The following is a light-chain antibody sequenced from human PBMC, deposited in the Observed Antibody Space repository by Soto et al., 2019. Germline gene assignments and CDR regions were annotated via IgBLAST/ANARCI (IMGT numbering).Light chain of an antibody. Sequence: QSALTQPASVSRSPGQSITISCTGTSSDVGGYNYVSWYQQYPGKAPKLMIYDVSNRPSGVSNRFSGSKSGNTASLTISGLQAEDEADYYCSSYTSSSTLVFGGGTKVTVL. CDR3: SSYTSSSTLV. CDR1: SSDVGGYNY. V-gene: IGLV2-14*01. J-gene: IGLJ2*01. CDR2: DVS.